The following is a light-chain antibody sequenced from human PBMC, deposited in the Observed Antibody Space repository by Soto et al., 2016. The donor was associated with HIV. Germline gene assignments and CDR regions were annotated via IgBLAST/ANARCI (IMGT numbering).Light chain of an antibody. J-gene: IGKJ4*01. CDR3: QQANSFPLT. V-gene: IGKV1-12*01. CDR1: QGISSW. Sequence: DIQMTQSPSSVSASVGDRVTITCRASQGISSWLVWYQQKPGKAPKLLIYAASSLQSGVPSRFSGSGSGTDFTLTINNLQAEDFATYYCQQANSFPLTFGGGTKVEIK. CDR2: AAS.